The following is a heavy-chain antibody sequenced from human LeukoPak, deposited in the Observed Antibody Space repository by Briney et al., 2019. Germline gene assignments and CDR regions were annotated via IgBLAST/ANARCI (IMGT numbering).Heavy chain of an antibody. CDR2: IYYSGST. J-gene: IGHJ4*02. CDR3: ARWNGYDYFDY. D-gene: IGHD5-12*01. V-gene: IGHV4-59*01. CDR1: RGSINNYY. Sequence: SETLSLTCTVSRGSINNYYWSWIRQPPGKGLEWLGYIYYSGSTNYNPSLKSRVTISVGTSKNQFSLKLSSVTAADTAVYYCARWNGYDYFDYWGQGTLVTVSP.